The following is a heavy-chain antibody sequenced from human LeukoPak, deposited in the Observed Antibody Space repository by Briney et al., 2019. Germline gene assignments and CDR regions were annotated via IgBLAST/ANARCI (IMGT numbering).Heavy chain of an antibody. CDR3: ARAGDIVVVPAAVFDY. Sequence: KPSETLSLTCAVYGGSFSGYYWSWIRQPPGKGLEWIGEINHSGSTNYNPSLKSRVTISVDTSKNQFSLKLSPVTAADTAVYYCARAGDIVVVPAAVFDYWGQGTLVTVSS. CDR2: INHSGST. J-gene: IGHJ4*02. CDR1: GGSFSGYY. D-gene: IGHD2-2*01. V-gene: IGHV4-34*01.